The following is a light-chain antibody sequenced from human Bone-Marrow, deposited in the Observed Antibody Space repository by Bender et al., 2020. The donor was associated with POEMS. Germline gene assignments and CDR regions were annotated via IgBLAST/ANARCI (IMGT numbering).Light chain of an antibody. CDR2: NNS. CDR3: ATWDDSLNGWV. V-gene: IGLV1-44*01. Sequence: QSVLTQPPPASGTPGQRVTLSCSGSSSKFGSYPVNWYQQLLGAAPKLVIFNNSQRPSGVPDRFSGSNSGTSASLATSGLLSDDEADFYCATWDDSLNGWVFGGGTKLTVL. J-gene: IGLJ3*02. CDR1: SSKFGSYP.